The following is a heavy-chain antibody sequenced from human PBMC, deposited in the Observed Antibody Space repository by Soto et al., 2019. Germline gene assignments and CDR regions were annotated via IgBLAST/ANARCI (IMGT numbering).Heavy chain of an antibody. CDR3: SRHFRNYVRGFFDY. CDR2: IYYSGST. Sequence: PSETLSLTCTVSCGSISSSRYYWVWIRQPPGKGLEWIGSIYYSGSTYYTPSLKSRVTISVDTSKNQFSLKLSSVTAADTAVYYCSRHFRNYVRGFFDYWGPGPLVTVSS. CDR1: CGSISSSRYY. D-gene: IGHD4-4*01. J-gene: IGHJ4*02. V-gene: IGHV4-39*01.